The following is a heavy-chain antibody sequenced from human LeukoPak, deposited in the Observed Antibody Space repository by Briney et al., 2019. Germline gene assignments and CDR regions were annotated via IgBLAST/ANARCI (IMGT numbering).Heavy chain of an antibody. CDR3: TRGRGSTVY. V-gene: IGHV3-48*03. CDR2: ISSSGGTE. CDR1: GFTFSTYE. D-gene: IGHD3-10*01. J-gene: IGHJ4*02. Sequence: GGTLRLSCAASGFTFSTYEMNWVSQAPGKGLEWVSYISSSGGTEYYADSVKGRFTISRDNAKNSLYLQMNSLRAEDTAVYYCTRGRGSTVYWGRGTLVTVSS.